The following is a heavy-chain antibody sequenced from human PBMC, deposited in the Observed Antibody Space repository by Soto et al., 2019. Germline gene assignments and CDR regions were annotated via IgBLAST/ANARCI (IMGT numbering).Heavy chain of an antibody. CDR1: GYTFTSYG. CDR3: ARGTRQWLVQNYYYGMDV. CDR2: ISAYNGNT. V-gene: IGHV1-18*01. J-gene: IGHJ6*02. Sequence: ASVKVSFKASGYTFTSYGISWVRQAPGQGLEWMGWISAYNGNTNYAQKLQGRVTMTTDTSTSTAYMELKSLRSDDTAVYYCARGTRQWLVQNYYYGMDVWGQGTTVTVSS. D-gene: IGHD6-19*01.